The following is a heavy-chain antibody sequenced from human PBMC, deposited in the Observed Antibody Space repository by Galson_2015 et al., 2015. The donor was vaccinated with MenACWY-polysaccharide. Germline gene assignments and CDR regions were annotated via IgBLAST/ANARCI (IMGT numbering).Heavy chain of an antibody. CDR3: ARGIISMVRGVGITSSWFDP. V-gene: IGHV3-74*01. J-gene: IGHJ5*02. CDR2: INSDGSGT. D-gene: IGHD3-10*01. Sequence: SLRPSCAASGFTFSDYWMHWVRQAPGKGLVWVSRINSDGSGTSYADSVKGRFTISRDNAKNTLYLQMNSLRAEDTAVYYCARGIISMVRGVGITSSWFDPWGQGTLVIVSS. CDR1: GFTFSDYW.